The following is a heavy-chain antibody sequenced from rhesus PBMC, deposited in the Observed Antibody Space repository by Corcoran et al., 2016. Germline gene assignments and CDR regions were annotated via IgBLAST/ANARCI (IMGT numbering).Heavy chain of an antibody. CDR2: ISPSNSYE. Sequence: QVQLVQSGAEIKQPGASVKLSCKASGYTFSNYYMHWVRQAPGQGLEWIGLISPSNSYEAYAQIFQGRVTLTTDTSTNIGYMELNSLRSEDTAVYYCTREDSGSTFDYWGQGVLVTVSS. J-gene: IGHJ4*01. CDR3: TREDSGSTFDY. V-gene: IGHV1-180*01. CDR1: GYTFSNYY. D-gene: IGHD6-31*01.